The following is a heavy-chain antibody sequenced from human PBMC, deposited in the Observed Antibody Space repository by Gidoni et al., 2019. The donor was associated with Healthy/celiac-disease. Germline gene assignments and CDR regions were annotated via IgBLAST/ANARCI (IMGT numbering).Heavy chain of an antibody. J-gene: IGHJ4*02. CDR3: TTERVGRGVIIFPFHY. CDR1: GFTFSNAW. V-gene: IGHV3-15*01. CDR2: IKSRTDGGTT. D-gene: IGHD3-10*01. Sequence: EVQLVESGGGLVKPGGSLRLSWAASGFTFSNAWLSWVRRAPGKGLEWVCRIKSRTDGGTTDYAAPVKVRFTISRDDSKNTLYLQMNSLKAEDTAVYYCTTERVGRGVIIFPFHYWGQGTLVTVSS.